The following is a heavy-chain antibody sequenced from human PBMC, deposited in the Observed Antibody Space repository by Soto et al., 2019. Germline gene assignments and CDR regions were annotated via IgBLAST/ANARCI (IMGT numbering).Heavy chain of an antibody. V-gene: IGHV4-39*01. CDR1: DDSINSDKYY. CDR2: IYYRGNA. CDR3: ARLEGLATISYYFDF. Sequence: QLQLQESGPGLVKPSETLSLTCSVSDDSINSDKYYWGWIRQPPGKGLEWIGSIYYRGNAYYNPSLKTRVTISLDKYRSQFSLKLNSVTAADSAVYFCARLEGLATISYYFDFWGPGALVTVSS. D-gene: IGHD3-9*01. J-gene: IGHJ4*02.